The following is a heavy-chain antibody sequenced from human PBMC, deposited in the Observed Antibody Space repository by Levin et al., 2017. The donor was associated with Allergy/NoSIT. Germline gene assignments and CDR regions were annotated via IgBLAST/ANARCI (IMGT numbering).Heavy chain of an antibody. V-gene: IGHV1-69*06. J-gene: IGHJ3*01. CDR3: ARDGDRKGSWPDDAFEF. CDR1: GGTLSNNA. Sequence: KISCKAFGGTLSNNAISWVRQAPGQGLEWMGGIIPMFGKGTYAQQFQGRGTITADKSTSTAYMQLSGLRSEDTAVYCCARDGDRKGSWPDDAFEFWGQGTVVAVSS. CDR2: IIPMFGKG. D-gene: IGHD6-13*01.